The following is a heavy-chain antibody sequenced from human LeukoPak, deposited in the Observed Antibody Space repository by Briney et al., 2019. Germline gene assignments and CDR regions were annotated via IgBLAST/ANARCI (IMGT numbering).Heavy chain of an antibody. CDR3: AKTMIVVVIDDAFDI. CDR2: ISYDGSNK. V-gene: IGHV3-30*18. CDR1: GFTFSSYG. J-gene: IGHJ3*02. Sequence: PGGSLRLSCAASGFTFSSYGMHWVRQAPGKGLEWVAVISYDGSNKYYADSVKGRFTISRDNSKNTLYLQMNSLRAEDTAVYYCAKTMIVVVIDDAFDIRGQGTMVTVSS. D-gene: IGHD3-22*01.